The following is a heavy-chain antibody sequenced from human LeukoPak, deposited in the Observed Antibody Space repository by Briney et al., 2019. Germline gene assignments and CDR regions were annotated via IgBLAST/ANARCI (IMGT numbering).Heavy chain of an antibody. Sequence: ASVKVSCKASGGTFSSYAISWVRQAPGQGLEWMGGIIPIIGTANYAQKFQGRVTITTDESTSAVYMEPSSLRSEDTAVYYCARRYSSGWWGMWGQGTLVTVSS. J-gene: IGHJ4*02. V-gene: IGHV1-69*05. D-gene: IGHD6-19*01. CDR3: ARRYSSGWWGM. CDR1: GGTFSSYA. CDR2: IIPIIGTA.